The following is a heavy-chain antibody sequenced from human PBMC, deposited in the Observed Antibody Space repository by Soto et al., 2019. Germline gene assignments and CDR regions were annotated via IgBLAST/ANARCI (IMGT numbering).Heavy chain of an antibody. CDR1: GGTFSSYA. J-gene: IGHJ4*02. CDR2: IIPIFGTA. V-gene: IGHV1-69*05. D-gene: IGHD3-3*01. Sequence: SVKVSCKASGGTFSSYAISWVRQAPGQGLEWMGGIIPIFGTANYAQKFQERVTITRDMSTSTAYMELSSLRSEDTAVYYCAASYDFWSGYYWGNWGQGTLVTVSS. CDR3: AASYDFWSGYYWGN.